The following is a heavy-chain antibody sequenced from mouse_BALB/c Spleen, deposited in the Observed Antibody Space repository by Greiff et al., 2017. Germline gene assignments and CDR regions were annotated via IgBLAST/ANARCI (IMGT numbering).Heavy chain of an antibody. CDR1: GFTFSSYA. J-gene: IGHJ3*01. V-gene: IGHV5-9-4*01. Sequence: EVQGVESGGGLVKPGGSLKLSCAASGFTFSSYAMSWVRQSPEKRLEWVAEISSGGSYTYYPDTVTGRFTISRDNAKNTLYLEMSSLRSEDTAMYYCARFTTGGAYWGQGTLVTVSA. CDR3: ARFTTGGAY. CDR2: ISSGGSYT. D-gene: IGHD1-1*01.